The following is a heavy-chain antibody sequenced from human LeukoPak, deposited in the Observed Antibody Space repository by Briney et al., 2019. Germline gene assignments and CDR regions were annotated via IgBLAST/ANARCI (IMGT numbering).Heavy chain of an antibody. CDR2: IYSGGST. D-gene: IGHD5-12*01. CDR3: VATGDY. J-gene: IGHJ4*02. CDR1: GFMFSSNW. V-gene: IGHV3-53*01. Sequence: GGSLRLSCAASGFMFSSNWMSWVRQAPGKGLEWVSVIYSGGSTYYADSVKGRFTISRDNSKNTLYLQMNSLRAEDTAVYYCVATGDYWGQGTLVTVSS.